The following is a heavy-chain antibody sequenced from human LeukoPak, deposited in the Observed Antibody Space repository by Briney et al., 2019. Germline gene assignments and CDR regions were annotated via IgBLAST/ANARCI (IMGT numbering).Heavy chain of an antibody. CDR3: ARAGPGSYYFDY. CDR2: IYYSGST. J-gene: IGHJ4*02. Sequence: SETLSLTCTVSGGSISSSSYYWSWIRQPPGKGLEWIGYIYYSGSTNYNPSLKSRVTISVDTSKNQFSLKLSSVTAADTAVYYCARAGPGSYYFDYWGQGTLVTVSS. V-gene: IGHV4-61*01. CDR1: GGSISSSSYY. D-gene: IGHD1-26*01.